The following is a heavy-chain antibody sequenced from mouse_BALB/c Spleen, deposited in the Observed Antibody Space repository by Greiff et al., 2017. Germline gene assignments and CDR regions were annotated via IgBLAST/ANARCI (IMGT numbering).Heavy chain of an antibody. J-gene: IGHJ2*01. Sequence: VQLQQSGAELVRPGTSVKVSCKASGYAFTNYLIEWVKQRPGQGLEWIGVINPGSGGTNYNEKFKGKATLTADKSSSTAYMQLSSLTSDDSAVYFCARRGLGLFDYWGQGTTLTVSS. D-gene: IGHD3-1*01. V-gene: IGHV1-54*01. CDR2: INPGSGGT. CDR1: GYAFTNYL. CDR3: ARRGLGLFDY.